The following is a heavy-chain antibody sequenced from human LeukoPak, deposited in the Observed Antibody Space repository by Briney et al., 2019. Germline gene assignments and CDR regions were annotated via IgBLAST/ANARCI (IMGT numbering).Heavy chain of an antibody. CDR3: ASGSSGYPTPYNYFDY. Sequence: PSEILSLTCTVSGGSISSSSYYWGWIRQPPGKGLEWIGSIYYSGSTYYNPSLKSRVTISVDTSKNQFSLKLSSVTAADTAVYYCASGSSGYPTPYNYFDYWGQGTLVTVSS. CDR1: GGSISSSSYY. D-gene: IGHD3-22*01. CDR2: IYYSGST. V-gene: IGHV4-39*01. J-gene: IGHJ4*02.